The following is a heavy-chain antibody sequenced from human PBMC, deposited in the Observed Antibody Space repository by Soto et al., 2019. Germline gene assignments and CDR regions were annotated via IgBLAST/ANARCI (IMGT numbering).Heavy chain of an antibody. J-gene: IGHJ6*02. D-gene: IGHD4-17*01. CDR1: GYTFTSYG. CDR2: ISAYNGNT. Sequence: GASVKVSCKASGYTFTSYGISWVRQAPGQGLEWMGWISAYNGNTNYAQKLQGRVTMTTDTSTSTAYMELRSLRSDDTAVYYCARDDYGDYTRRFYYYYYGMDVRGQGTTVTVSS. CDR3: ARDDYGDYTRRFYYYYYGMDV. V-gene: IGHV1-18*01.